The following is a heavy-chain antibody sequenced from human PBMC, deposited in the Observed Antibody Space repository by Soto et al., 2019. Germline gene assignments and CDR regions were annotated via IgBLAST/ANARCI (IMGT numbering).Heavy chain of an antibody. D-gene: IGHD3-16*01. J-gene: IGHJ4*02. Sequence: QVQLVESGGGVVQPGRSLRVSCAASGFTFSSYGMNWVRQAPGKGLEWVAIISYDGSDKYYADSVKGRFTISRDNSKNTLYLQMNCLRGEDTAVYYCAKNPESYAWGLEGYCDYWGQGTLVTVSS. CDR2: ISYDGSDK. CDR3: AKNPESYAWGLEGYCDY. V-gene: IGHV3-30*18. CDR1: GFTFSSYG.